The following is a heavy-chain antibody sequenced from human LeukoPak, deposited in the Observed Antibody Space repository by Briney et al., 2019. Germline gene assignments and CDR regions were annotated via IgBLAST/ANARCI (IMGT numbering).Heavy chain of an antibody. J-gene: IGHJ4*02. CDR3: ARSAAGHQYYFDY. CDR1: NVSISDDY. V-gene: IGHV4-59*01. Sequence: PSETLSLTCIISNVSISDDYWSWIRQPPGKGLEWIGYIYYNGNTNYNPSLKSRVTISVDRSKNQFSLKLSSLTAADTAVYYCARSAAGHQYYFDYWGQGTLVTVSS. CDR2: IYYNGNT. D-gene: IGHD2-2*01.